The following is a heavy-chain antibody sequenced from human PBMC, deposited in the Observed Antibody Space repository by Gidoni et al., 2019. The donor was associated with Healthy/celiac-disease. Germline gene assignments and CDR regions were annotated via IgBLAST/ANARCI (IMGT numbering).Heavy chain of an antibody. V-gene: IGHV3-23*04. CDR2: ISGSGGST. D-gene: IGHD2-8*01. J-gene: IGHJ4*02. Sequence: EVQLVESGGGLVHPGGSLRLSCAASGFTFSSYAMSWVRQAPGKGLEWVSAISGSGGSTYYADSVKGRFTISRDNSKNTLYLQMNSLRAEDTAVYYCAKDGLRMVYATYYFDYWGQGTLVTVSS. CDR1: GFTFSSYA. CDR3: AKDGLRMVYATYYFDY.